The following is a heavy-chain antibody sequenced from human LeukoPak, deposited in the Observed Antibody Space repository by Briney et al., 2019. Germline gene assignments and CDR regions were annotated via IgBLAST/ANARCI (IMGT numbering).Heavy chain of an antibody. Sequence: PGGSLRLSCAASGFTFSSYAMSWVRQAPGKGREWVSAISGSGGSTYYADSVKGRFTISRDNSKNTLYLQMNSLRAEHTAVYYCAKEPVAGTAGDFDYWGQGTLVTVSS. CDR2: ISGSGGST. D-gene: IGHD6-19*01. J-gene: IGHJ4*02. V-gene: IGHV3-23*01. CDR1: GFTFSSYA. CDR3: AKEPVAGTAGDFDY.